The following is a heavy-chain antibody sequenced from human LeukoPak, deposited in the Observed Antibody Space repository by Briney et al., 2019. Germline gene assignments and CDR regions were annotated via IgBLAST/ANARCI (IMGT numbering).Heavy chain of an antibody. J-gene: IGHJ6*03. V-gene: IGHV3-23*01. CDR2: LRGDGDT. CDR3: ARGSVQGGENYYYMDV. CDR1: GFPFSNYA. Sequence: GSLLLSCDASGFPFSNYAMSWVRQAPARGLEWVSSLRGDGDTFYADSVKGRFTLSRDDSRNTVYLHLNNLRVEDTAVYYCARGSVQGGENYYYMDVWGKGTTVTVSS. D-gene: IGHD3-10*01.